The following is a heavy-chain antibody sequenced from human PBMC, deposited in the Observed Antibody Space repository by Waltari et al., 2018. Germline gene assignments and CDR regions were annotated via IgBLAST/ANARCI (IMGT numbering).Heavy chain of an antibody. V-gene: IGHV3-23*01. CDR3: AKDGRVAAAGSRAEYFHH. J-gene: IGHJ1*01. D-gene: IGHD6-13*01. CDR1: GFTFSSNA. Sequence: EVQLLESGGGLVQPGGSLRLSCAASGFTFSSNAMTWVRQAPGKGLEWVSVISGIGSITYYPDSVKGRFTISRDNSKNTVYLQMNSLRAEDTAVYYCAKDGRVAAAGSRAEYFHHWGQGTLVTVSS. CDR2: ISGIGSIT.